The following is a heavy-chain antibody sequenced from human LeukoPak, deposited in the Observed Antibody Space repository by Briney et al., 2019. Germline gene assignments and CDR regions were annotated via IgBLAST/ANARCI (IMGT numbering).Heavy chain of an antibody. V-gene: IGHV3-48*01. D-gene: IGHD1-26*01. CDR1: GFTFSSYS. J-gene: IGHJ4*02. Sequence: PGGSLRLSCAASGFTFSSYSMNWVRQAPGKGLEWVSYISSSSSTIYYADSVKGRFTISRDNAKNSLYLQMNSLRAEDTAVYYCARDSGVGATTKGDYWGQGTLVTVSS. CDR2: ISSSSSTI. CDR3: ARDSGVGATTKGDY.